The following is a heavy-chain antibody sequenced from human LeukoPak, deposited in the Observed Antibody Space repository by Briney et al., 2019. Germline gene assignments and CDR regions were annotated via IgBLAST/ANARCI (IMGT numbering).Heavy chain of an antibody. V-gene: IGHV3-23*01. D-gene: IGHD2-15*01. CDR1: GFTFSSYA. Sequence: GGSLRLSCAASGFTFSSYAMSWVRQAPGKGLEWVSTISNSDGSTYYADSVKGRFTISRDNSKNTLYLQMNSLRAEDTAVYYCAKEGRSGGSCYTDYYMDVWGKGTTVTVSS. CDR2: ISNSDGST. CDR3: AKEGRSGGSCYTDYYMDV. J-gene: IGHJ6*03.